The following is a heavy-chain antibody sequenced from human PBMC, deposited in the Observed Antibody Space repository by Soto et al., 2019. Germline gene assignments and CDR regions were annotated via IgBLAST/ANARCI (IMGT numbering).Heavy chain of an antibody. D-gene: IGHD5-18*01. CDR1: GFTVSSNY. V-gene: IGHV3-66*04. CDR2: IYSGGSA. Sequence: EVQLVESGGGLVQPGGSLRLSCAASGFTVSSNYVSWVRQAPGKGLEWVSVIYSGGSAYYADSVKGRFTISRDNSKNTLYLQMNSLRAEDTSVYYCARHGYSYGGGYFDYWCQGTMVTVSS. J-gene: IGHJ4*02. CDR3: ARHGYSYGGGYFDY.